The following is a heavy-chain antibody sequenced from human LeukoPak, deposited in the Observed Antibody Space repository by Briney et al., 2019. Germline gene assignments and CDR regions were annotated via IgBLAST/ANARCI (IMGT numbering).Heavy chain of an antibody. CDR1: GYIFTSYG. D-gene: IGHD2-8*01. J-gene: IGHJ5*02. Sequence: GASVKVSCKASGYIFTSYGISRVRQAPGQGLEWMGWISTNKGNTNYAQRLQGRVTMTTDTSTSTAYMELRSPRSDDTAIYYCVRDIQWRFDPWGQGTLVTVSS. V-gene: IGHV1-18*01. CDR3: VRDIQWRFDP. CDR2: ISTNKGNT.